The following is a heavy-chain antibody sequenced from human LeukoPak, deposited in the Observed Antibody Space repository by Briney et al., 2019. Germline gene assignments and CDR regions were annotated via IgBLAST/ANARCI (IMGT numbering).Heavy chain of an antibody. V-gene: IGHV3-21*01. CDR1: GFTFSSYS. CDR2: ISSSSSYI. D-gene: IGHD2-2*01. CDR3: ARDGDIVVVPAAIQRNYYYYGMDV. J-gene: IGHJ6*04. Sequence: GGSLRLSCAASGFTFSSYSMNRVRQAPGKGLEWVSSISSSSSYIYYADSVKGRFTISRDNAKNSLYLQMNSLRAEDTAVYYCARDGDIVVVPAAIQRNYYYYGMDVWGKGTTVTVSS.